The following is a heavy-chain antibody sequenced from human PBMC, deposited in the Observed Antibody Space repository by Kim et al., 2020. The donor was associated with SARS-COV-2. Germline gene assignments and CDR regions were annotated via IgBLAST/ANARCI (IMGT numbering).Heavy chain of an antibody. J-gene: IGHJ4*01. CDR3: AKSIAQTSWGLWLPFDY. CDR2: ISESGENT. V-gene: IGHV3-23*02. CDR1: GFTFSNND. D-gene: IGHD3-10*01. Sequence: GGSLRLSCAASGFTFSNNDMGWVRQAPGKGLEWVSSISESGENTYYEDSVRGRFIISRENSEDTLSLHMNSLTAEDTAIYYCAKSIAQTSWGLWLPFDY.